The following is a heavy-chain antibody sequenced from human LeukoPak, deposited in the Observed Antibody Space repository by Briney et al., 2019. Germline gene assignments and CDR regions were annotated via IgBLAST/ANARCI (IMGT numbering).Heavy chain of an antibody. CDR2: INPNSGGT. V-gene: IGHV1-2*02. CDR1: GYTFTGYY. Sequence: GASVKVSCKASGYTFTGYYMHWVRQAPGQGFEWVGWINPNSGGTNYAQKFQGRVTMTRDTSISTAYMELSRLRSDDTAVYYCASPYCGGDCYYYYGMDVWGQGTTVTVSS. J-gene: IGHJ6*02. D-gene: IGHD2-21*02. CDR3: ASPYCGGDCYYYYGMDV.